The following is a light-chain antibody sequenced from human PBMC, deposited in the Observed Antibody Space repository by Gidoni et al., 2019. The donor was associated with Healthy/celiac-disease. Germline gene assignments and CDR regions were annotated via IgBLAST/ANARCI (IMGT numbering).Light chain of an antibody. V-gene: IGKV3-15*01. CDR2: GAS. CDR3: QQYNNWLPLT. J-gene: IGKJ4*01. Sequence: ELVMPQSPATLSVSPGERATLSCSASQSVSSNLAWYQQKPGQAPRHLSYGASTRATGIPARFSGSGSWTEFTLTISSLQSEDFVVYYCQQYNNWLPLTFGGGTKVEIK. CDR1: QSVSSN.